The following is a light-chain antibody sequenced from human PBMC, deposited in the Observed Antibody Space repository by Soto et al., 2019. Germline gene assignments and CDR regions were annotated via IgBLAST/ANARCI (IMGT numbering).Light chain of an antibody. J-gene: IGLJ1*01. V-gene: IGLV2-23*02. Sequence: QSALTHPASVSGSPGQSITISCTGTSSDVGSYNLVSWYQQHPGKAPKLMIYEVSKRPSGVSNRFSGSKSGNTASLTISGLQAEDEADYYCCSYAGSSFYVFGTGTKLT. CDR3: CSYAGSSFYV. CDR2: EVS. CDR1: SSDVGSYNL.